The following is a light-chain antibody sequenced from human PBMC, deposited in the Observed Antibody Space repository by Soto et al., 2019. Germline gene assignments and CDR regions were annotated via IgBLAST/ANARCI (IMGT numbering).Light chain of an antibody. CDR2: DVS. CDR1: SSDIGAYKY. Sequence: QSALSQPASVSGSPGQSITISCTGTSSDIGAYKYVSWYQQHPGKAPRLIIYDVSNRPSGVSQRFSGSKSANTASLTISGLQAEDEADYHCSSYTSRPTLVFGGGTQLTVL. J-gene: IGLJ2*01. CDR3: SSYTSRPTLV. V-gene: IGLV2-14*03.